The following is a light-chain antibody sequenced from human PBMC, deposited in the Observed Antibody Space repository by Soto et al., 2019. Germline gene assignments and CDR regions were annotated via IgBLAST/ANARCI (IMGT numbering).Light chain of an antibody. CDR2: GAT. Sequence: DIQMTQSPPSLSASVGDRVTIICRASEGINIYLAWFQQKPGKAPKSLIYGATSLQRGVPSRFSGSGSGTEFTLTISSLQPEDFATYYCLQHNSYPWTFGQGTKVEIK. CDR3: LQHNSYPWT. J-gene: IGKJ1*01. CDR1: EGINIY. V-gene: IGKV1-16*01.